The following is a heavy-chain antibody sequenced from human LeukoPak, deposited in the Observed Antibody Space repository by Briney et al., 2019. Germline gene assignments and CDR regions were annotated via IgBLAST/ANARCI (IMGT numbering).Heavy chain of an antibody. CDR2: IYYTGST. CDR1: GYSISFGYY. J-gene: IGHJ4*02. V-gene: IGHV4-59*01. Sequence: PSETLSLTCTVSGYSISFGYYWGWIRQPPGKGLEWIGYIYYTGSTNYNPSLKSRVTISIDTSKNQFPLKLRSVTAADTAVYYCARIDSSNWYDSRGYFDYWGQGTLVTVSS. CDR3: ARIDSSNWYDSRGYFDY. D-gene: IGHD6-13*01.